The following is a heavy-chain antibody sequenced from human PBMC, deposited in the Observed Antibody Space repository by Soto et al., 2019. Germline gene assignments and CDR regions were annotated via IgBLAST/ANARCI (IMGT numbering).Heavy chain of an antibody. D-gene: IGHD5-18*01. Sequence: QVQLQESGPGLVKPSETLSLTCTVSRDSISICYWSWIRQPPGKGLEWIGHIYYTGSTNYNPSLKSRVTISLDTSRNQFSLKLSSVTAADTAVYYCASVDTAIVSASAWGQGTLVIVSS. CDR2: IYYTGST. V-gene: IGHV4-59*01. J-gene: IGHJ1*01. CDR1: RDSISICY. CDR3: ASVDTAIVSASA.